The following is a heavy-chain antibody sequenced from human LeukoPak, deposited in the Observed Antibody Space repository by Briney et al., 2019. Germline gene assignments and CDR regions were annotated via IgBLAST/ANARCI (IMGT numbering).Heavy chain of an antibody. Sequence: GGSLRLSCAASGFTFSNYGMHWVRQAPGKGLEWVAVIWYDGSNEYHADSVKGRFTISRDNSKNTLYLQMSSLRAEDTAVYYCARDGTYSGSYEDLDYWGQGTLVTVSS. J-gene: IGHJ4*02. CDR2: IWYDGSNE. CDR1: GFTFSNYG. D-gene: IGHD1-26*01. CDR3: ARDGTYSGSYEDLDY. V-gene: IGHV3-33*01.